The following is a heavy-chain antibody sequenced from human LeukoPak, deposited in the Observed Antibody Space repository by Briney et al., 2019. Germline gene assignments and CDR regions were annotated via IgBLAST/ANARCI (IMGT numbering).Heavy chain of an antibody. CDR3: ARDRIVVVPAAIQGSWFDP. Sequence: SQTLSLTCAISGDSVSSNSAAWNWIRQSPSRGLEWLGRTYYRPKWYNDYAVSVKSRITINPDTSKNQFSLQLNSVTPEDTAVYYCARDRIVVVPAAIQGSWFDPWGQGTLVTVSS. CDR2: TYYRPKWYN. V-gene: IGHV6-1*01. CDR1: GDSVSSNSAA. D-gene: IGHD2-2*01. J-gene: IGHJ5*02.